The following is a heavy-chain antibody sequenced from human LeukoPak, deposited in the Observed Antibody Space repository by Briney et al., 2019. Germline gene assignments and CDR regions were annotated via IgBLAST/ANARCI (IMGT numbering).Heavy chain of an antibody. J-gene: IGHJ4*02. Sequence: ASVKVSCKASGYTFTSYGISWVRQAPGQGLEWMGWINPNSGGTNYAQKFQGRVTMTRDTSISTAYMELSRLRSDDTAVYYCARGPLTKPRLIRAYCGGDCYSIDYWGQGTLVTVSS. D-gene: IGHD2-21*02. CDR3: ARGPLTKPRLIRAYCGGDCYSIDY. V-gene: IGHV1-2*02. CDR2: INPNSGGT. CDR1: GYTFTSYG.